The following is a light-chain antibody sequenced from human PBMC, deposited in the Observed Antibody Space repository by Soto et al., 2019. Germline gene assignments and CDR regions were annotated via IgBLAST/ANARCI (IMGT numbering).Light chain of an antibody. V-gene: IGKV1-12*01. CDR2: GAS. Sequence: DIQMTQSPSFVSASVGDRVTITCRASQGISRWLAWYQQRPGKAPELLIYGASSLQSGVPSRFSGSGSGTDFTLPIRSLQPEDFATYYCQQANSFPLTFGQGTRLEIK. CDR3: QQANSFPLT. CDR1: QGISRW. J-gene: IGKJ5*01.